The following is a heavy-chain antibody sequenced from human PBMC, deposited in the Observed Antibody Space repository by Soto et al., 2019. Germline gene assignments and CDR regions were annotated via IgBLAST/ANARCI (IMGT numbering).Heavy chain of an antibody. CDR3: ARENYTTYPSD. J-gene: IGHJ4*02. CDR1: GGTFSSYA. CDR2: IIPVFGTP. Sequence: QVQLVQSGAEVKKPGSSVKVSCKASGGTFSSYAISWVRQAPGQGLEWMGGIIPVFGTPNYAQKFQGRVTITADESTSTAYMELSSLRSDDTAVYYCARENYTTYPSDWGQGTLVTVSS. V-gene: IGHV1-69*12. D-gene: IGHD4-4*01.